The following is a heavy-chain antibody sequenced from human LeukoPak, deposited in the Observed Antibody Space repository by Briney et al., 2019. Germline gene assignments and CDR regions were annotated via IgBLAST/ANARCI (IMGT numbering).Heavy chain of an antibody. D-gene: IGHD5-18*01. V-gene: IGHV1-18*04. CDR2: ISTDNGNT. Sequence: GASVKVSCKSSGYSFTSCGINWVRQAPGQGLEWMGWISTDNGNTDYAQNLQGRVTMTTDTSTSTAYMEVRSLRSDDTAVYYCARAYSYGYGPLDYWGQGTLVTVSS. J-gene: IGHJ4*02. CDR1: GYSFTSCG. CDR3: ARAYSYGYGPLDY.